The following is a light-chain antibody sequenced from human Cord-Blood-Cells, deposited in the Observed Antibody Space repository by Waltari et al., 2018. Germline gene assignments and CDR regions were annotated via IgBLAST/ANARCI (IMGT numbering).Light chain of an antibody. J-gene: IGKJ1*01. CDR2: GAS. V-gene: IGKV3-20*01. CDR1: QSVSSSY. Sequence: EIVLTQSPGTLSLSPGERATLSCRASQSVSSSYLAWYQQKPGQAPRLLLYGASSRATDIPDRFSGSGSGTDFTLTISRLEPEDFAVYYCQQYGSSPTFGQGTKVEIK. CDR3: QQYGSSPT.